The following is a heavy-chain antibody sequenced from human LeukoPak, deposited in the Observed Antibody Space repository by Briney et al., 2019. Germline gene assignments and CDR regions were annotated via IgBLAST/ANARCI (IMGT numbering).Heavy chain of an antibody. CDR2: TSGSGGST. J-gene: IGHJ5*02. V-gene: IGHV3-23*01. Sequence: PGGSLRLSCAASGFTFYNYAMNWVRQSPGKGLEWVSTTSGSGGSTYYADSVKGRFTISRDNSKNTMYLQMNSLRAEDTAVYYCAKESHCSGGTCYGGFDPWGQGTLVTVSS. D-gene: IGHD2-15*01. CDR1: GFTFYNYA. CDR3: AKESHCSGGTCYGGFDP.